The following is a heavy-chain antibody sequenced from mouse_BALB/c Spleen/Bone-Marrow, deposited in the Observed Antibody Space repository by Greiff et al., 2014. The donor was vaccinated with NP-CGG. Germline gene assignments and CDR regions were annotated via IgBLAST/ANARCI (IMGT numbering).Heavy chain of an antibody. CDR2: IYPGDGDT. D-gene: IGHD2-3*01. J-gene: IGHJ4*01. Sequence: QVQLKESGPELVKPGASVKISCKASGYAFSYSWMNWVKQRPGQGLEWIGRIYPGDGDTYYNGKFKGRATLTADKSSSTAYMQLSSLTFVGSAVYFCARSDGYRAMDYWGQGSSVTVSS. CDR3: ARSDGYRAMDY. CDR1: GYAFSYSW. V-gene: IGHV1-82*01.